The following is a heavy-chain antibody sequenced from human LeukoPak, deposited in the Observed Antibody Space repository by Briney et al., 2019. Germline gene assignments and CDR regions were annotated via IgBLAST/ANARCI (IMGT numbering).Heavy chain of an antibody. CDR1: GYTFTSYD. CDR2: MNPNSGNT. CDR3: ARCSGSYYKSGGYYYYYYMDV. Sequence: GASVKVSCKASGYTFTSYDINWVRQATGQGLEWMGWMNPNSGNTGYAQKFQGRVTMTRNTSISTAYMELSSLRSEDTAVYYCARCSGSYYKSGGYYYYYYMDVWGKGTTVTISS. V-gene: IGHV1-8*01. J-gene: IGHJ6*03. D-gene: IGHD3-10*02.